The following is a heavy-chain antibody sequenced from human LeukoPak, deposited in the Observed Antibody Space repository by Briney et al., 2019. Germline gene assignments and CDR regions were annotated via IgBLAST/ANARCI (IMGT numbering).Heavy chain of an antibody. D-gene: IGHD2-2*02. CDR3: AREGYCDSTTCYTDY. CDR2: IYSGGST. J-gene: IGHJ4*02. V-gene: IGHV3-53*01. CDR1: GFTVSNNY. Sequence: GGSLRLSCAASGFTVSNNYMTWVRQAPGKGLEWVSVIYSGGSTFYADSVKGRFTISRDNSKNTLYLQMNSLRAEDTAIYYCAREGYCDSTTCYTDYWGQGTLVTVSS.